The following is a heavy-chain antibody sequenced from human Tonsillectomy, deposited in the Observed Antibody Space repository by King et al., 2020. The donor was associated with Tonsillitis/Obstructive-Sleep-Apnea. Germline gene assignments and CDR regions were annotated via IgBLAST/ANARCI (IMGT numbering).Heavy chain of an antibody. D-gene: IGHD2-2*01. Sequence: VQLVESGGGVVQPGRSLRLSCAASGFTFSSYGMHWVRQAPGKGLEWVAVIWYDGSNKYYADSVKGRFTISRDNSKNTLYLQMNSLRAEDTAVYYCARGGGYCSSTSCFIFDYWGQGTLVTVSS. CDR1: GFTFSSYG. J-gene: IGHJ4*02. V-gene: IGHV3-33*01. CDR3: ARGGGYCSSTSCFIFDY. CDR2: IWYDGSNK.